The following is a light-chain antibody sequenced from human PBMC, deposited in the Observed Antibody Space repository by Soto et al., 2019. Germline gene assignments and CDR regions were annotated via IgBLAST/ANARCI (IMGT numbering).Light chain of an antibody. Sequence: DIQMTQSPSTLSASVGDRVTITCRASQSINTRLAWYQQKPGKAPKLLISKASGLERGVPSRFSGSGSGTEFTLIISSLQPDDLATYYCQQYNTYPWTFGQGTKVEVK. J-gene: IGKJ1*01. CDR1: QSINTR. CDR3: QQYNTYPWT. V-gene: IGKV1-5*03. CDR2: KAS.